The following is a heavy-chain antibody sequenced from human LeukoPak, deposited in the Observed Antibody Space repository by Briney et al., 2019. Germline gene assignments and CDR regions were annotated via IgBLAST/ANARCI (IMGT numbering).Heavy chain of an antibody. V-gene: IGHV4-59*01. CDR2: IDYSGST. Sequence: SETLSLTCAVSGGSLHNYYWSWIRQPPGKGLEWIGYIDYSGSTNYNPSLKSRVTISVDTSQNQFSLKLSSVTAADTAVYYCARDKGVVGATHYYYYMDVWGKGTTVTISS. CDR1: GGSLHNYY. CDR3: ARDKGVVGATHYYYYMDV. J-gene: IGHJ6*03. D-gene: IGHD1-26*01.